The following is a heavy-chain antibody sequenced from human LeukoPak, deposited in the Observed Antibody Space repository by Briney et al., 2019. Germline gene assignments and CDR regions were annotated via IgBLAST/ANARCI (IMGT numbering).Heavy chain of an antibody. CDR3: ARDGGSGTPHLSYYYYGMDV. V-gene: IGHV3-53*01. J-gene: IGHJ6*02. CDR2: FYGGAGT. Sequence: GGSLRLSCAVSGFTVSSTCISWVRQAPGKGLEWVSFFYGGAGTYYADSVKGRFTISTDTSKNTLHLQMNSLRAEDTAVYYCARDGGSGTPHLSYYYYGMDVWGQGTTVTVSS. D-gene: IGHD3-10*01. CDR1: GFTVSSTC.